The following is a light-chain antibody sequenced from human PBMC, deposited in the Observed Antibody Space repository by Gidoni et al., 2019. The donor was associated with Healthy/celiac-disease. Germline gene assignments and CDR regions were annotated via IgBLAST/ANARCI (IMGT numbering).Light chain of an antibody. J-gene: IGKJ4*01. V-gene: IGKV3-11*01. Sequence: IVLIHLLASLSWSPGERATLPCRASQSVSSYFAWYQQKPGQAPRLLIYDASNRATGIPARFSGSGSGTDFTLTISSLEPEDVAVDYCQQRSNWTALTFGGGTKVEIK. CDR1: QSVSSY. CDR3: QQRSNWTALT. CDR2: DAS.